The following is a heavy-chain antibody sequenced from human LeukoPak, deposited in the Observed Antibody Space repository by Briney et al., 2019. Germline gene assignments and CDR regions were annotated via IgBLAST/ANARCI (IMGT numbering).Heavy chain of an antibody. D-gene: IGHD2-2*01. CDR1: GFTFSDYY. Sequence: GGSLRLSCAASGFTFSDYYMSWIRQAPGKGLEWVSYISSSGSTIYYADSVKGRFTISRDNAKNSLYLQMNSLRVEDTAVYYCARDSPVPAAIQGYFDYWGQGTLVTVSS. CDR2: ISSSGSTI. J-gene: IGHJ4*02. CDR3: ARDSPVPAAIQGYFDY. V-gene: IGHV3-11*04.